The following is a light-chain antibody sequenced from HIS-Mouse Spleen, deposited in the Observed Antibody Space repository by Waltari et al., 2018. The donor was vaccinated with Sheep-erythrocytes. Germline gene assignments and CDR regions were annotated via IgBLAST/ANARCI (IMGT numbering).Light chain of an antibody. CDR3: CSYAGSYTFVV. J-gene: IGLJ2*01. Sequence: QSALTQPRSVSGSPGQSVTISCTGTSRDVGGYNYVSLYQQHPGKAPKLMLYDVSKRPSGVPDRFSGSKSGNTASLTISGLQAEDEADYYCCSYAGSYTFVVFGGGTKLTVL. V-gene: IGLV2-11*01. CDR1: SRDVGGYNY. CDR2: DVS.